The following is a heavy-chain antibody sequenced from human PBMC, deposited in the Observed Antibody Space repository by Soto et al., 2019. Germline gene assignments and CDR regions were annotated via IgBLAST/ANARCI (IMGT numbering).Heavy chain of an antibody. V-gene: IGHV3-33*01. D-gene: IGHD3-22*01. CDR3: ARELGLVPLLPYYYYGMDV. Sequence: GGSLRLSCAASGFTFSSYGMHWVRQAPGKGLEWVAVIWYDGSNKYYADSVKGRFTISRDNSKNTLYLQMNSLRAEDTAVYYCARELGLVPLLPYYYYGMDVWGQGTTVTVSS. CDR1: GFTFSSYG. J-gene: IGHJ6*02. CDR2: IWYDGSNK.